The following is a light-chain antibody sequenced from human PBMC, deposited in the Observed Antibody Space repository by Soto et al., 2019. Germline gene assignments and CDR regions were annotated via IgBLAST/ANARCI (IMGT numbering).Light chain of an antibody. V-gene: IGKV1-39*01. CDR3: QQSYSVYT. CDR2: AAS. Sequence: DLQMTQSPSSLSASVGDRVTITCRASQSISSYLNWYQQKPGKAPKLLIYAASSLQSGVPSRFSGSGSGTDFTLTISSLQPEDFATYYCQQSYSVYTFGQGTKLEIK. CDR1: QSISSY. J-gene: IGKJ2*01.